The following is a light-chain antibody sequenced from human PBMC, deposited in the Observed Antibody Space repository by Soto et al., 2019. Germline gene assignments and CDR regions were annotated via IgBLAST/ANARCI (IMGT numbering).Light chain of an antibody. CDR1: QSVSSY. V-gene: IGKV3-11*01. J-gene: IGKJ5*01. CDR2: DAS. CDR3: QQRGIWPAIT. Sequence: EIVLTQSPATLSLSPGERATLSCRASQSVSSYLAWYQQRPGQAPRLLIYDASRRVTGIPARFSGSGSGTAFTLTISSLEPEDFAVYYCQQRGIWPAITFGQGTRLEMK.